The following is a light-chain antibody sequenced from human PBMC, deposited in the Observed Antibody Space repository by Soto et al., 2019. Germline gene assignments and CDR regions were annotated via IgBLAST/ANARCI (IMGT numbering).Light chain of an antibody. CDR1: QDVGRW. V-gene: IGKV1D-12*01. Sequence: DIQLTQSPSFVSASVGDRVTITCRASQDVGRWLAWYQHRRGEAPKLLIYAASNFQSGDPTFSGSGSGTDYTLTINSLQPEQFATYYCQQGNTFPVTFGQGTRLEMK. CDR3: QQGNTFPVT. J-gene: IGKJ5*01. CDR2: AAS.